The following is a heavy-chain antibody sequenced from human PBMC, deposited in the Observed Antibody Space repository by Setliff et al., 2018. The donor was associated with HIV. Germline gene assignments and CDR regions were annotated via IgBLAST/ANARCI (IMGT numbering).Heavy chain of an antibody. D-gene: IGHD3-22*01. V-gene: IGHV3-48*01. CDR2: ISSVSGSTI. J-gene: IGHJ4*02. CDR3: ARTNNNYYYDTSDYFAGYYFDS. Sequence: GGSLRLACAASGFTFSRYSMNWVRQAPGKGLEWVSYISSVSGSTIYYADSVKGRFTISRDNAKNSMFLQMNSLRAEDTAVYYCARTNNNYYYDTSDYFAGYYFDSWGQGTLVTVSS. CDR1: GFTFSRYS.